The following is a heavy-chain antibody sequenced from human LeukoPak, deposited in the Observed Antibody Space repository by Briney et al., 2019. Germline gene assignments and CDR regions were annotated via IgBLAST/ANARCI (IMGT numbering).Heavy chain of an antibody. CDR1: GGSISSYY. Sequence: SETLSLTCTVSGGSISSYYWSWIRQPPGKGLEWIGYIYYSGSTNYNPSLKSRVTISVDTSKNQFSLKLSSVTVADTAVYYCARARQQLVFDYWGQGTLVTVSS. J-gene: IGHJ4*02. V-gene: IGHV4-59*01. D-gene: IGHD6-13*01. CDR2: IYYSGST. CDR3: ARARQQLVFDY.